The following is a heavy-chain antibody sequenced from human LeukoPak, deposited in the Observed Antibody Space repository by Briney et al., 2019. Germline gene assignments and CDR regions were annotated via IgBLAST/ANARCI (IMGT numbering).Heavy chain of an antibody. CDR3: ATRAIRWFGDGNWFDP. D-gene: IGHD3-10*01. V-gene: IGHV4-4*02. CDR2: IYHSGST. J-gene: IGHJ5*02. Sequence: ASETLSLTCAVSGGSISSSNWWSWVRQPPGKGLEWIGEIYHSGSTNYNPSLKSRVTISVDKSKNQFSLKLSSVTAADTAVYYCATRAIRWFGDGNWFDPWGQGTLVTVSS. CDR1: GGSISSSNW.